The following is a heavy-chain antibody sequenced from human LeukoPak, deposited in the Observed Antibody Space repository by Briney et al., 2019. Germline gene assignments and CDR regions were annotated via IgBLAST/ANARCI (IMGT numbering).Heavy chain of an antibody. CDR2: IYSGGST. J-gene: IGHJ4*02. D-gene: IGHD1-26*01. Sequence: GGSLRLSCAASGLTVSNNYMSWVRQAPGKGLEWVSVIYSGGSTYYADSVKGRFTISRDNSKNTLYLQMNSLRAEDTAVYYCAKDRAFEGGSYRYFDYWGQGTLVTVSS. CDR1: GLTVSNNY. V-gene: IGHV3-53*05. CDR3: AKDRAFEGGSYRYFDY.